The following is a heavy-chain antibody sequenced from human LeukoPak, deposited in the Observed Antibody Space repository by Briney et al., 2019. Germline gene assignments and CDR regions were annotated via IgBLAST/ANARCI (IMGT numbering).Heavy chain of an antibody. J-gene: IGHJ4*02. Sequence: GSLRLSCAASGFTFSSYAMHWVRQAPGKGLEWVAVISYDGSNKYYADSVKGRFTISRDNSKNTLYLQMNSLRAEDTAVYYCARVLYGDYGHFDYWGQGTLVTVSS. D-gene: IGHD4-17*01. CDR2: ISYDGSNK. V-gene: IGHV3-30-3*01. CDR1: GFTFSSYA. CDR3: ARVLYGDYGHFDY.